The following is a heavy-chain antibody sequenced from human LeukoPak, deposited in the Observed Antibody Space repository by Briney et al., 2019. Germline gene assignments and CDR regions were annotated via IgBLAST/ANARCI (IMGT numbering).Heavy chain of an antibody. CDR2: MNTNSGNT. V-gene: IGHV1-8*03. J-gene: IGHJ6*03. Sequence: SSVKVSFYAAAYTFTSSDINWVRQATGPGREWMGWMNTNSGNTGDAQMIQGRVTITRNTPISTAYMELSSLRTEDTAVYYCARVYGSYGPNAPYYMDVWGKETTVTVSS. D-gene: IGHD5-18*01. CDR3: ARVYGSYGPNAPYYMDV. CDR1: AYTFTSSD.